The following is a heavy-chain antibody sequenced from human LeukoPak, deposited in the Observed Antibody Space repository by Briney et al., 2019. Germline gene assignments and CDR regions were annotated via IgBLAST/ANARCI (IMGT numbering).Heavy chain of an antibody. CDR2: IFPSGGEI. D-gene: IGHD2-8*02. CDR3: ATYRQVLLPFES. CDR1: GFTFSSYW. J-gene: IGHJ4*02. V-gene: IGHV3-23*01. Sequence: GGSLRLSCGASGFTFSSYWMHWVRQAPGKGLEWVSSIFPSGGEIHYADSVRGRFTISRDNSKSTLSLQMNSLRAEDTAIYYCATYRQVLLPFESWGQGTLVTVSS.